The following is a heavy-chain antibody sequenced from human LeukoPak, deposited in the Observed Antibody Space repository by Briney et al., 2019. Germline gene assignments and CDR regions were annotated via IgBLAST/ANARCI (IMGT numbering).Heavy chain of an antibody. J-gene: IGHJ2*01. CDR3: ATDVVPGIAAAGQQKHWYFDL. D-gene: IGHD6-13*01. CDR1: GFTFTSSA. V-gene: IGHV1-58*01. Sequence: SVKVSCKASGFTFTSSAVQWVRQARGQRLEWIGWIVVGSGNTNYAQKFQGRVTMTEDTSTDTAYMELSSLRSEDTAVYYCATDVVPGIAAAGQQKHWYFDLWGRGTLVTVSS. CDR2: IVVGSGNT.